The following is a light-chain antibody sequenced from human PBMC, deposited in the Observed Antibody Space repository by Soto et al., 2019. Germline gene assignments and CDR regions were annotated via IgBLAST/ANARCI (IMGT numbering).Light chain of an antibody. Sequence: EIVMTQSPATLSVSPGERATLSCRASQSVSSNLAWYQQKPGQDPRLLIYGASTRATGIPARFSGSGSGTEFTLTISSLQSEDFAVYYCQQYNNWPPWTFGQGTTVEIK. CDR2: GAS. CDR1: QSVSSN. V-gene: IGKV3-15*01. J-gene: IGKJ1*01. CDR3: QQYNNWPPWT.